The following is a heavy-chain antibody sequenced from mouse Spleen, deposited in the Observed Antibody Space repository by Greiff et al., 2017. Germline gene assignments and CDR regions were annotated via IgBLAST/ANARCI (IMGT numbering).Heavy chain of an antibody. J-gene: IGHJ3*01. V-gene: IGHV5-16*01. D-gene: IGHD2-3*01. CDR2: INYDGSST. CDR1: GFTFSDYY. CDR3: ASLYDGYYVFAY. Sequence: EVQRVESEGGLVQPGSSMKLSCTASGFTFSDYYMAWVRQVPEKGLEWVANINYDGSSTYYLDSLKSRFIISRDNAKNILYLQMSSLKSEDTATYYCASLYDGYYVFAYWGQGTLVTVSA.